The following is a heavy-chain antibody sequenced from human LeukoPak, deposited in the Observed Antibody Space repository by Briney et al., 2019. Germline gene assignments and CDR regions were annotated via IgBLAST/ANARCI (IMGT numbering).Heavy chain of an antibody. D-gene: IGHD1-26*01. V-gene: IGHV4-59*08. CDR3: VRAGQGWWELPMGRY. CDR1: GASIRSFY. CDR2: IFHTGST. J-gene: IGHJ4*02. Sequence: PSETLSLTCNVSGASIRSFYWSWIRQTPGKGLEWIGYIFHTGSTNYNPSLKSRATLSVDTSKNQFSLILKSVTAADTAVYYCVRAGQGWWELPMGRYWGQGTLVTVSS.